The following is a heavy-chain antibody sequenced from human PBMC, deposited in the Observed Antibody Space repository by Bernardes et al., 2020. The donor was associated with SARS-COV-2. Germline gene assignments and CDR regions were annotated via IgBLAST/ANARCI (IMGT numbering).Heavy chain of an antibody. CDR1: GFTFSSYW. Sequence: LSISCAASGFTFSSYWMHWVRQGPGKGLVWVSRITTDGRTTTYADSVKGRFTISRDNGKNTLYLQMNSLRAEDTALYYCVRGPSDGHGRFEYWSQGALVTVSS. J-gene: IGHJ4*02. V-gene: IGHV3-74*03. CDR2: ITTDGRTT. CDR3: VRGPSDGHGRFEY.